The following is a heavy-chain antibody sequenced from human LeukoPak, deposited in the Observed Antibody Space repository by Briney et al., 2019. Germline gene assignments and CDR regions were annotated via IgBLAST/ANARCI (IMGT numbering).Heavy chain of an antibody. V-gene: IGHV1-69*10. D-gene: IGHD3-22*01. Sequence: VXQAPGQGVXXXXXXIXILGIANYAQKFQGRVTITADKSTSTAYMEMSSLRSEDTAVYYCARDPTDMIVVAADAFDIWGQGTMVTVSS. J-gene: IGHJ3*02. CDR3: ARDPTDMIVVAADAFDI. CDR2: XIXILGIA.